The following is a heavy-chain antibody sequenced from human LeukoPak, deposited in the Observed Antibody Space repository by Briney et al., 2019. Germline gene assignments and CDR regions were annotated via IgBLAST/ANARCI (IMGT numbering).Heavy chain of an antibody. V-gene: IGHV1-18*01. Sequence: GASVKVSCKASGYTFTSYGISWVRQAPGQGLEWMGWISAYNGNTNYAQKLQGRVTMTTDTSTSTAYMELRSLRSDDTAVYYCARDRINTGIVGAILYYYYYMDVWGKGTTVTVSS. J-gene: IGHJ6*03. D-gene: IGHD1-26*01. CDR2: ISAYNGNT. CDR1: GYTFTSYG. CDR3: ARDRINTGIVGAILYYYYYMDV.